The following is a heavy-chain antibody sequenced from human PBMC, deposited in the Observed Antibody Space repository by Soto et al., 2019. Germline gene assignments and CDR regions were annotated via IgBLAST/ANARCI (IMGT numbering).Heavy chain of an antibody. V-gene: IGHV1-58*01. CDR2: IVVGSGNT. Sequence: GASVKVSCKASGFTFTSSAVQWVRQARGQRLEWIGWIVVGSGNTNYAQKFQERVTITRDMSTSTAYMELSSLRSEDTAVYYCAALPNDYSNYYYYGMDVWGQGTTVTVSS. D-gene: IGHD4-4*01. J-gene: IGHJ6*02. CDR3: AALPNDYSNYYYYGMDV. CDR1: GFTFTSSA.